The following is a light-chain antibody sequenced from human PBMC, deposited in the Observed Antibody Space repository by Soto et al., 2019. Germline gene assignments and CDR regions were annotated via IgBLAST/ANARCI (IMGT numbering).Light chain of an antibody. CDR1: SSDVGAYNY. J-gene: IGLJ1*01. CDR2: EVS. V-gene: IGLV2-14*01. Sequence: QSVLTQPASVSGSPGQSITISCTGTSSDVGAYNYVSWYQQHPGKAPKLIIYEVSNRPSGVSHRFSGSKSGNTASLTISGLQAEDEADYYCSSYTTTNTYVFGTGTKV. CDR3: SSYTTTNTYV.